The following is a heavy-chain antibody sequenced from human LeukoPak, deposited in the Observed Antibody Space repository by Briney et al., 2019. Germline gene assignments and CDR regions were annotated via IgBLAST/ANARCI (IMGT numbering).Heavy chain of an antibody. Sequence: GGSLRLSCAASGFTFSNYNMNWVRQAPGKGLEWVSGINWNGGGTGYADSVKGRFTISRDNAKNSLYLQMNSLRAEDTAVYYCARGYSSSWYNWFDPWGQGTLVTVSS. CDR3: ARGYSSSWYNWFDP. CDR1: GFTFSNYN. CDR2: INWNGGGT. D-gene: IGHD6-13*01. J-gene: IGHJ5*02. V-gene: IGHV3-20*04.